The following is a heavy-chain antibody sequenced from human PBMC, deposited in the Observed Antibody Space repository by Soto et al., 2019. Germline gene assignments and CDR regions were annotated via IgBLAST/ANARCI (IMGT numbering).Heavy chain of an antibody. D-gene: IGHD3-10*01. Sequence: QITLKESGPTLVRPTQTRTLTCTFSGFSHTTSGVGVGWIRQPPGKALEWLAVIYWDDYKRYSSSLKSLLTITQDTSKHQVVLTMPNLDPVDTATYYCDHHPYYGLGSYSFDYWGQGTLVSVSS. V-gene: IGHV2-5*02. CDR3: DHHPYYGLGSYSFDY. J-gene: IGHJ4*02. CDR2: IYWDDYK. CDR1: GFSHTTSGVG.